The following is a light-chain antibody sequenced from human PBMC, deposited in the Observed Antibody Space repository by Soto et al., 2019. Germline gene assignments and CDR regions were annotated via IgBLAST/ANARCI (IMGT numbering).Light chain of an antibody. CDR2: KAS. CDR1: QSISSW. Sequence: DVQMTHSPSTLSASVGDRVTITCRASQSISSWLAWYQQKPGQDPKLLIYKASSLESGVPSRFSGSGSGTEFTLTIRSLQPDDFATYYCQQYNSYPWTFGQGTKMDIK. CDR3: QQYNSYPWT. J-gene: IGKJ1*01. V-gene: IGKV1-5*03.